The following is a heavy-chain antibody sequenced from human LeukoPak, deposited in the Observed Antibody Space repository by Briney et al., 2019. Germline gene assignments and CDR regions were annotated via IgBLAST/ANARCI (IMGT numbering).Heavy chain of an antibody. J-gene: IGHJ4*02. Sequence: GGSLRLSCAASGFTFSSFWMSWVRQAPGKGLEWVANIKQDGSDKYYVDSVKGRFTISRDNAKNSQYLQMNGLRAEDTAVYYCAKHYDFWTGYNANFDSWGQGTLVTVSS. V-gene: IGHV3-7*05. CDR3: AKHYDFWTGYNANFDS. CDR1: GFTFSSFW. D-gene: IGHD3-3*01. CDR2: IKQDGSDK.